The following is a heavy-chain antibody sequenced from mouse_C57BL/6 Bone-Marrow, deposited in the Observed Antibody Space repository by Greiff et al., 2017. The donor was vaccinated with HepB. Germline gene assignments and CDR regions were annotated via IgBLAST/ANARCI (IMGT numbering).Heavy chain of an antibody. CDR2: FYPGSGSI. V-gene: IGHV1-62-2*01. Sequence: QVQLQQSGAELVKPGASVKLSCKASGYTFTEYTIHWVKQRSGQGLEWIGWFYPGSGSIKYNEKFKDKATLTADKSSSTVYMELSRLTSEDSAVYFCARHEGRWYGSRRNYWYFDVWGTGTTVTVSS. CDR3: ARHEGRWYGSRRNYWYFDV. D-gene: IGHD1-1*01. J-gene: IGHJ1*03. CDR1: GYTFTEYT.